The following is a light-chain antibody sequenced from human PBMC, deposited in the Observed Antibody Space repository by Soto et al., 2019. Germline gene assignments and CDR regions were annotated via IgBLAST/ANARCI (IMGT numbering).Light chain of an antibody. CDR3: QQSYSSPHK. J-gene: IGKJ1*01. Sequence: DIQMTQSPSSLSASVVDRVTITCRASQSISTYLNWYQQKPGKAPKLLIYDASTLETGVPSRFSGSGSGTDFTFTISSLQREDFATYHCQQSYSSPHKFGQGNKVDIK. CDR1: QSISTY. V-gene: IGKV1-39*01. CDR2: DAS.